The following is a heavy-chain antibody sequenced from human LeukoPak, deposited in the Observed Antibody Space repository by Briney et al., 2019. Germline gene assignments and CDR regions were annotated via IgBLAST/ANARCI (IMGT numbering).Heavy chain of an antibody. J-gene: IGHJ4*02. D-gene: IGHD6-13*01. CDR2: IIPIFGTA. CDR1: GGTFSSYA. Sequence: SVKVSCKASGGTFSSYAISWVRQAPGQGLEWMGGIIPIFGTANYAQKFQGRVTITADESTSTAYMELSSLRSEDTAVYYCASEELGAAAGLFKARQYYFDYWGQGTLVTVSS. CDR3: ASEELGAAAGLFKARQYYFDY. V-gene: IGHV1-69*13.